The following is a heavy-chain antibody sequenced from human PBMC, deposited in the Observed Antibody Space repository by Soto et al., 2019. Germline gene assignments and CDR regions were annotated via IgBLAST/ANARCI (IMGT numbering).Heavy chain of an antibody. D-gene: IGHD6-19*01. CDR2: IYWNDDK. V-gene: IGHV2-5*01. CDR3: AHRPSGWYLFDY. Sequence: QITLKESGPTLVRPTQTLTLTCTFSGFSISTSGLGVGWIRQPPGKALEWLALIYWNDDKRYSPSLKARLTITKDTSKNQVVLTMTNMDPVDTATYYCAHRPSGWYLFDYWGQGTLVTVSS. CDR1: GFSISTSGLG. J-gene: IGHJ4*02.